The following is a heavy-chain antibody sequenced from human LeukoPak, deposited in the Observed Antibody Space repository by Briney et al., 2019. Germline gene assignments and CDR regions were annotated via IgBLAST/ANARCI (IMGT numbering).Heavy chain of an antibody. Sequence: PGGSLRLSCAASGFTVISNYMSWVRQAPGKGLEWVSVIYSGGNTYYADSVEGRFTISRDNSKSTLYLQMKTLKAEDTAVYYCARDLHPRLAGFFDYWGQGTLVTVSS. CDR2: IYSGGNT. V-gene: IGHV3-53*01. CDR3: ARDLHPRLAGFFDY. J-gene: IGHJ4*02. D-gene: IGHD3-3*02. CDR1: GFTVISNY.